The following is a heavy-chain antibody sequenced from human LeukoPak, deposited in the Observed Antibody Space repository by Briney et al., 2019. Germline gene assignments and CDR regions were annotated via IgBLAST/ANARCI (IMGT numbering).Heavy chain of an antibody. D-gene: IGHD4-17*01. CDR1: GFTFSSYA. V-gene: IGHV3-23*01. CDR3: AKPWVTTVTTPFDY. J-gene: IGHJ4*02. Sequence: SGGYLSLSCAASGFTFSSYAMSWLRQAPGHGLEWVSAISGSGGSTYYADSVKGRFTIYRDNSKNTLYLKMNSLRAEDTAVYYCAKPWVTTVTTPFDYWGQGTLVTVSS. CDR2: ISGSGGST.